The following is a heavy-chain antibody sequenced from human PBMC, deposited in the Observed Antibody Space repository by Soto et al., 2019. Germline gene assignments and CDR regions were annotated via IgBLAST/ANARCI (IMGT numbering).Heavy chain of an antibody. CDR1: GYTFTGYY. CDR3: ARDGLAGAAGGGYYGMDV. CDR2: ISAYNGNT. Sequence: GASVKVSCKASGYTFTGYYMHWVRQAPGQGLEWMGWISAYNGNTNYAQKLQGRVTMTTDTSTSTAYMELRSLRSDDTAVYYCARDGLAGAAGGGYYGMDVWGQGTTVTVSS. V-gene: IGHV1-18*04. J-gene: IGHJ6*02. D-gene: IGHD6-13*01.